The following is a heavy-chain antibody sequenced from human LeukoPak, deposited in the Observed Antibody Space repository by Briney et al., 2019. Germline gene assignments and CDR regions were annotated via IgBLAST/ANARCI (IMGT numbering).Heavy chain of an antibody. D-gene: IGHD4-17*01. CDR2: ISAYNGNT. V-gene: IGHV1-18*01. J-gene: IGHJ4*02. CDR1: GGTFSSYA. CDR3: ARADYGDYTHYFDY. Sequence: ASVKVSCKASGGTFSSYAISWVRQAPGQGLEWMGWISAYNGNTNYAQKLQGRVTMTTDTSTSTAYMELRSLRSDDTAVYYCARADYGDYTHYFDYWGQGTLVTVSS.